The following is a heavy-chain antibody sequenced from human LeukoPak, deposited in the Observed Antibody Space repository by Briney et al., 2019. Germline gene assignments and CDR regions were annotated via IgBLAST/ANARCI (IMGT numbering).Heavy chain of an antibody. CDR2: ISSSSSYI. Sequence: GGSLRLSCAASGFTFSSYSMNWVRQAPGKGLEWVSSISSSSSYIYYPDSVKGRFTISRDNAKNSLYLQMNSLRAEDTAVYYCARDWGYSSGTFDYWGQGTLVTVSS. D-gene: IGHD6-19*01. CDR1: GFTFSSYS. J-gene: IGHJ4*02. CDR3: ARDWGYSSGTFDY. V-gene: IGHV3-21*01.